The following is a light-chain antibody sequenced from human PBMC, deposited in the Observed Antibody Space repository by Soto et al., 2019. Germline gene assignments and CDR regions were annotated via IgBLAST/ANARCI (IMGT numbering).Light chain of an antibody. V-gene: IGLV2-14*01. CDR3: SSYTSSSTWV. CDR2: DVS. Sequence: SALTQPASVSGSPGQSITISCTGTSSDVGGYNYVSWYQQHPGKAPKLMIYDVSNRPSGVSNRGSGSKSGNTASLTISGLQAEDEADYNCSSYTSSSTWVFGGGTKLTVL. J-gene: IGLJ3*02. CDR1: SSDVGGYNY.